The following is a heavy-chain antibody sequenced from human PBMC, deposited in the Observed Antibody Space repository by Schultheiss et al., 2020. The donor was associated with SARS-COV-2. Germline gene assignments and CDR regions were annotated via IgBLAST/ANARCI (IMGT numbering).Heavy chain of an antibody. Sequence: GGSLRLSCAASGFTFSSYGMHWVRQAPGKGLEWVAVIYSGGSTYYADSVKGRFTISRDNSKNTLYLQMNSLRAEDTAVYYCASELVRSDAFDIWGQGTMVTVSS. J-gene: IGHJ3*02. CDR2: IYSGGST. CDR1: GFTFSSYG. V-gene: IGHV3-NL1*01. CDR3: ASELVRSDAFDI. D-gene: IGHD6-6*01.